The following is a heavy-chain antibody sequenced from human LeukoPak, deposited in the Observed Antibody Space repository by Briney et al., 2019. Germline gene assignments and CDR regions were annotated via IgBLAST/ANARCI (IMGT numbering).Heavy chain of an antibody. CDR3: AKIRNWNDHTLDF. D-gene: IGHD1-1*01. J-gene: IGHJ4*02. Sequence: GGSLRLSCAASGFTFSSYGIHWVRQAPGRGLEWVALISYDGGNKFYADSVKGRFTISRDNSKNTLYLQMNSLRAEDTAVFYCAKIRNWNDHTLDFGGQGTLVTVS. CDR2: ISYDGGNK. V-gene: IGHV3-30*18. CDR1: GFTFSSYG.